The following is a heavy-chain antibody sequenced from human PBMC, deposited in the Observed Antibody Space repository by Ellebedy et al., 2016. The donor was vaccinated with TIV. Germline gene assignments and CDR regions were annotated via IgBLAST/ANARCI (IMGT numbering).Heavy chain of an antibody. CDR2: ISHDGSLQ. Sequence: PGGSLRLSCVASGFTFDSYAMHWVRQAPGKGLEWVAVISHDGSLQYYADSVKGRFTVSRDNSMTTVYLEMNSLRAEDSALYYCARDLDKSSGWYGGAAYWGQGTQVTVSS. CDR1: GFTFDSYA. CDR3: ARDLDKSSGWYGGAAY. J-gene: IGHJ4*02. V-gene: IGHV3-30-3*01. D-gene: IGHD6-19*01.